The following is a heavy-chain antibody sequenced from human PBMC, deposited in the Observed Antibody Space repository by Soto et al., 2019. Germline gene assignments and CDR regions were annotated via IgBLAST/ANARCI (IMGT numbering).Heavy chain of an antibody. J-gene: IGHJ4*02. CDR1: GASVSTGVYY. D-gene: IGHD3-10*02. V-gene: IGHV4-31*03. CDR3: AGAVSDFDVRRYRTSYFDQ. CDR2: IDNSVST. Sequence: QVQLDESGPGLVQPSQTLSLSCTVSGASVSTGVYYWTWIRQHPGKGLEWIGYIDNSVSTYYNPSLPGRVDISVDTSKNQFSLNLQSLTAADTAFYYCAGAVSDFDVRRYRTSYFDQWGQGILVTVSS.